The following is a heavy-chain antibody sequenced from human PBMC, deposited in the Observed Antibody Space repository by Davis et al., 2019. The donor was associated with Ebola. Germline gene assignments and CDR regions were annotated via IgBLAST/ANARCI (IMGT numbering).Heavy chain of an antibody. CDR2: ISSSSSYI. CDR1: GFTFSSYS. J-gene: IGHJ4*02. D-gene: IGHD6-13*01. V-gene: IGHV3-21*01. Sequence: GESLKISCAASGFTFSSYSMNWVRQAPGKGLKWVSSISSSSSYIYYADSVKGRFTISRDNAKNSLYLQMNSLRAEDTAVYYCASTGPAAAGKWGQGTLVTVSS. CDR3: ASTGPAAAGK.